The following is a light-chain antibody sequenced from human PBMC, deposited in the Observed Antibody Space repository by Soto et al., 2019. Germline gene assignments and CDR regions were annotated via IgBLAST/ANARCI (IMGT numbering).Light chain of an antibody. Sequence: QSVLTQPASVSGSPGQSITISCTGTSSDVGGYNYVSWYQQHPGKAPKLIISEVSNRPSGVSNRFSDSKSGNTASLTISGLQAADEADYYCSSYTSTSTPFVFGTGTKLTVL. V-gene: IGLV2-14*01. CDR2: EVS. CDR1: SSDVGGYNY. CDR3: SSYTSTSTPFV. J-gene: IGLJ1*01.